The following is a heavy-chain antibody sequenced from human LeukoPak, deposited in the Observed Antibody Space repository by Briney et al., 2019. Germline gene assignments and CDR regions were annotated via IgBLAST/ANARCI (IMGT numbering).Heavy chain of an antibody. CDR1: GFTFSDYY. Sequence: GGSLRLSCLASGFTFSDYYMNWIRYTPGKGLEWISYISTSGTTISYADPVKGRFTISRDNGRNSLYLQMNSLRVEDTAVYYCARGDTFDYWGQGTLVTVSS. V-gene: IGHV3-11*04. CDR3: ARGDTFDY. J-gene: IGHJ4*02. D-gene: IGHD5-18*01. CDR2: ISTSGTTI.